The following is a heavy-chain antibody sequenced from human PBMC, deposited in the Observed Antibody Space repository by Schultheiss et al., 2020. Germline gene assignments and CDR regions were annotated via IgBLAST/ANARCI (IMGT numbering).Heavy chain of an antibody. D-gene: IGHD3-22*01. V-gene: IGHV3-23*01. J-gene: IGHJ1*01. Sequence: GESLKISCAASGFTFSSYAMSWVRQAPGKGLEWVSAISGSGGSTYYADSVKGRFTISRDNSKNTLYLQMNSLRAEDTAVYYCAKTYYYDSSGSPGYFQHWGQGTLVTVSS. CDR2: ISGSGGST. CDR1: GFTFSSYA. CDR3: AKTYYYDSSGSPGYFQH.